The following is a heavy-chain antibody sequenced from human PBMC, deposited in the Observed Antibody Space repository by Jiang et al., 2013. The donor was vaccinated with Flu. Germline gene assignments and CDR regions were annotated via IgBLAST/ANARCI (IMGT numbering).Heavy chain of an antibody. CDR1: GYTFTSYY. V-gene: IGHV1-46*01. Sequence: GAEVKKPGASVKVSCKASGYTFTSYYMHWVRQAPGQGLEWMGIINPSGGSTSYAQKFQGRVTMTRDTSTSTVYMELSSLRSEDTAVYYCARGGPDQSWWELSAPFDYWGQGTLVTVSS. J-gene: IGHJ4*02. CDR3: ARGGPDQSWWELSAPFDY. CDR2: INPSGGST. D-gene: IGHD1-26*01.